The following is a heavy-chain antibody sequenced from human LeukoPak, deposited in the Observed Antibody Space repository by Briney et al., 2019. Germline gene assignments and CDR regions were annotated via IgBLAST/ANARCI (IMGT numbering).Heavy chain of an antibody. CDR1: GFTFSSYG. Sequence: GGSLRLSCAASGFTFSSYGMHWVRQAPGKGLEWVSYISSSSSTIYYADSVKGRFTISRDNAKNSLYLQMNSLRAEDTAVYYCAGCSGGSCYSKGFDYWGQGTLVTVSS. CDR3: AGCSGGSCYSKGFDY. D-gene: IGHD2-15*01. CDR2: ISSSSSTI. J-gene: IGHJ4*02. V-gene: IGHV3-48*04.